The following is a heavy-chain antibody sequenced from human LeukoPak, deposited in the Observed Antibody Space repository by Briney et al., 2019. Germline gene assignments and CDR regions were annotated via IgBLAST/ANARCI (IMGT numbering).Heavy chain of an antibody. CDR3: ATGHSYGYDY. CDR1: GLTFSDFW. V-gene: IGHV3-74*01. Sequence: GGSLRLSCAASGLTFSDFWMHWVRQPPGKGLVWVALVKGDGRTTIYADSVKGRFTISRDNAKITLYLQMNSLRADDSGVYYCATGHSYGYDYWGQGVLVTVSS. CDR2: VKGDGRTT. D-gene: IGHD5-18*01. J-gene: IGHJ4*02.